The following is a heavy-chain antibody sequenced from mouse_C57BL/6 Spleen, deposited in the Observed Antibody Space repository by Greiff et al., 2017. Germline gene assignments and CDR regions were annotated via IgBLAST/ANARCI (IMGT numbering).Heavy chain of an antibody. J-gene: IGHJ3*01. CDR1: GYAFSSSW. D-gene: IGHD2-3*01. CDR2: IYPGDGDT. CDR3: ARGGGYLAY. Sequence: QVQLQQSGPELVKPGASVKISCKASGYAFSSSWMNWVQQRPGKGLEWIGRIYPGDGDTNYKGKFKGKATLTADKSSSTAYMQLSSLTSEDSAVYFCARGGGYLAYWGQGTLVTVSA. V-gene: IGHV1-82*01.